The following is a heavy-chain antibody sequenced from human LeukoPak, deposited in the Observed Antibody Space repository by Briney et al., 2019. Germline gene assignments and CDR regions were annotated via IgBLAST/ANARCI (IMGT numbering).Heavy chain of an antibody. Sequence: SETLSLTCAVYGGSFSGYYWSWIRQPPGKGLEWIGEINHSGSTNYNSSLKSRVTISVDTSKNQFSLKLSSVTAADTAVYYCARLSTVATTIWFDPWGQGTLVTVSS. CDR3: ARLSTVATTIWFDP. D-gene: IGHD4-17*01. CDR2: INHSGST. CDR1: GGSFSGYY. J-gene: IGHJ5*02. V-gene: IGHV4-34*01.